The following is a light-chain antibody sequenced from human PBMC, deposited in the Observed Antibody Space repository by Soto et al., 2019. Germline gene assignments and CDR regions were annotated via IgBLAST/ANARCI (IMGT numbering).Light chain of an antibody. V-gene: IGKV3-20*01. J-gene: IGKJ1*01. CDR1: QSVRDRY. CDR2: DTS. Sequence: SPGAQSHPLVEVATLSCRASQSVRDRYLVWYQQKPGQAPSLLIYDTSTRATGVPGRFSGSGSGTDFALTISRVEPEDFAIYFCQQYGSSPGTFGQGTKVDIK. CDR3: QQYGSSPGT.